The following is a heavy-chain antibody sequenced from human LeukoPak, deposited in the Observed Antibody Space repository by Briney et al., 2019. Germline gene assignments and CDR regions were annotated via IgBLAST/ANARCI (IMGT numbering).Heavy chain of an antibody. Sequence: GRSLRLSCAASGFTFSSYGMHWVRQAPGKGLEWVAVISYDGSNKYYADSVKGRFTISRDNSKNTLYLQMNSLRAEDTAVYYRAKSSAVAGRRYFDYWGQGTLVTVSS. CDR3: AKSSAVAGRRYFDY. CDR2: ISYDGSNK. CDR1: GFTFSSYG. D-gene: IGHD6-19*01. V-gene: IGHV3-30*18. J-gene: IGHJ4*02.